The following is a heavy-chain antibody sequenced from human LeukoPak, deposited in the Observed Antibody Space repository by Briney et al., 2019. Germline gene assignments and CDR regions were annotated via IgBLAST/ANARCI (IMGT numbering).Heavy chain of an antibody. CDR1: GGTFTSYA. D-gene: IGHD5-18*01. J-gene: IGHJ4*02. Sequence: GASVKVSCKASGGTFTSYAISWVRQAPGQGLEWMGWIIPIFGTANYAQKFQGRVTITADESTSTAYMELSSLRSEDTAVYYCARVLYSYGAYYFDYWGQGTLVTVSS. CDR2: IIPIFGTA. CDR3: ARVLYSYGAYYFDY. V-gene: IGHV1-69*13.